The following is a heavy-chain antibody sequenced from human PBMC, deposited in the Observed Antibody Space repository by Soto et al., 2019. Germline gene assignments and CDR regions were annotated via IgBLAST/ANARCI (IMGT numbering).Heavy chain of an antibody. CDR3: AKDMGADYHLQGWYFDL. D-gene: IGHD2-2*01. V-gene: IGHV3-9*01. CDR1: GFTFDDYA. J-gene: IGHJ2*01. CDR2: ISWNSGSI. Sequence: EVQLVESGGGLVQPGRSLRLSCAASGFTFDDYAMHWVRQAPGKGLEWVSGISWNSGSIDYADSVKGRFTISRDNAKNSLYLQMNSLRVEDTALYYCAKDMGADYHLQGWYFDLWGRGSPVSVSS.